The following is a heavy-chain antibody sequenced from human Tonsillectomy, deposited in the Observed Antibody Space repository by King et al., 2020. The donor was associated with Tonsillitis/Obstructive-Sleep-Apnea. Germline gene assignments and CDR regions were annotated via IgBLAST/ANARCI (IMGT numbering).Heavy chain of an antibody. Sequence: VQLVESGGGLVQPGGSLRLSCAASGITFRSYAMSWVRQAPGKGLEWVSTISGGGGSTYYADSVKGRFTISRDNSKNTLYLQMNSLRAEDTAVYYCAKAMVQGIIITIFDYWGQGTLVTVSS. J-gene: IGHJ4*02. CDR1: GITFRSYA. V-gene: IGHV3-23*04. CDR2: ISGGGGST. D-gene: IGHD3-10*01. CDR3: AKAMVQGIIITIFDY.